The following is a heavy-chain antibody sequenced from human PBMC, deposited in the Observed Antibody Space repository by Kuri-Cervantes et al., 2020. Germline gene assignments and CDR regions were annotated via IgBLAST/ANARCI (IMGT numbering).Heavy chain of an antibody. CDR1: VGTFSCYA. V-gene: IGHV1-69*05. Sequence: AVKDTCKASVGTFSCYAISWVRQPPGRGLEWMGGINPMFGKSNYPQKFQGRVTMTTDTSTTKAYMELKNLRADDTAVYYCAIPAGYSSSWDHFDYWGQGTLVTVSS. D-gene: IGHD6-13*01. CDR3: AIPAGYSSSWDHFDY. J-gene: IGHJ4*02. CDR2: INPMFGKS.